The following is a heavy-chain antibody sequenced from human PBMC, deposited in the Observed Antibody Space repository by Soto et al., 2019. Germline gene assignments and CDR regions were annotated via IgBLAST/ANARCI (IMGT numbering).Heavy chain of an antibody. CDR3: VRLLDY. J-gene: IGHJ4*02. Sequence: QVQLVESGGGVVPPGRSLRLSCAASGFTFSSYGMHWVRQAPGKGLEWVAVISYDGSNKYYADSVKGRFTISRDNSKNTLYLQMNSLRAEDTAVYYCVRLLDYWGQGTLVTVSS. D-gene: IGHD4-17*01. V-gene: IGHV3-30*03. CDR1: GFTFSSYG. CDR2: ISYDGSNK.